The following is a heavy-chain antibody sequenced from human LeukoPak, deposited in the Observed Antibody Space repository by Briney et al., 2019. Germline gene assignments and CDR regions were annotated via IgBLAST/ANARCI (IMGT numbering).Heavy chain of an antibody. J-gene: IGHJ6*02. CDR2: ISGSGGST. V-gene: IGHV3-23*01. CDR3: ANGDIAAAGNYYYYGMDV. D-gene: IGHD6-13*01. Sequence: PGVSLRLSCAASGFTFSSYAMSWVRQAPGKGLEWVSAISGSGGSTYYADSVKGRFTISRDNSKNTLYLQMSSLRAEDTAVYYCANGDIAAAGNYYYYGMDVWGQGTTVTVSS. CDR1: GFTFSSYA.